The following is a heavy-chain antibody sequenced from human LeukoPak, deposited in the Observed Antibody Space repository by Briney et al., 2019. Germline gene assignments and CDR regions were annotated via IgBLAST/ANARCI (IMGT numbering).Heavy chain of an antibody. D-gene: IGHD3-16*01. Sequence: SETPSLTCAVYGGSFSGYYWSWIRQPPGKGLEWIGEINHSGSTNYNPSLKSRVTISVDTSKDQFSLKLSSVTAADTAVYYCARGARRGTSAPDYWGQGTLVTVSS. J-gene: IGHJ4*02. CDR1: GGSFSGYY. CDR2: INHSGST. V-gene: IGHV4-34*01. CDR3: ARGARRGTSAPDY.